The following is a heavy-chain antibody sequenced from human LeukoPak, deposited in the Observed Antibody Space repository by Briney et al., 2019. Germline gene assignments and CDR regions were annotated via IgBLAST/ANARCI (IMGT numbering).Heavy chain of an antibody. CDR3: ARGGYYGLGNDFRFDP. CDR1: GFTFSSYE. J-gene: IGHJ5*02. D-gene: IGHD3-10*01. CDR2: IYYSGST. Sequence: GSLRLSCAASGFTFSSYEMNWVRQPPGKGLEWIGYIYYSGSTNYRPSLKSRVTISVDTSKNQFSLKLSSVTAADTAVYYCARGGYYGLGNDFRFDPWGQGTLVTVSS. V-gene: IGHV4-59*01.